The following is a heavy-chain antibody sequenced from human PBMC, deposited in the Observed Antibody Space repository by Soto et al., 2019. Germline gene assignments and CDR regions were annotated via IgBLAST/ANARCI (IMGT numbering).Heavy chain of an antibody. Sequence: SETLSLTCAVSGGSISSGGYSWSWIRQPPGKGLEWIGYIYHSGSTYYNPSLKSRVTISVDRSKNQFSLRLSSVTAADTAVYYCARHNWNIAARKNWLDPWGQGTLVTVSS. CDR2: IYHSGST. D-gene: IGHD6-6*01. CDR1: GGSISSGGYS. V-gene: IGHV4-30-2*01. J-gene: IGHJ5*02. CDR3: ARHNWNIAARKNWLDP.